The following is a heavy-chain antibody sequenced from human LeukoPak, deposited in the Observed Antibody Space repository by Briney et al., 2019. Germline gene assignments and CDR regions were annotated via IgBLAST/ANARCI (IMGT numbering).Heavy chain of an antibody. V-gene: IGHV3-30-3*01. J-gene: IGHJ6*02. CDR1: GFTFSSYA. Sequence: GGSLRLSCAASGFTFSSYAMHWVRQAPGKGLEWVAVISYDGSNKYYADSVKGRFTISRDNSKNTLYLQMNSMRAEDTAVYYCARDPYYSSTSCSSYYYYGMDVWGQGTTVTVSS. CDR3: ARDPYYSSTSCSSYYYYGMDV. D-gene: IGHD2-2*01. CDR2: ISYDGSNK.